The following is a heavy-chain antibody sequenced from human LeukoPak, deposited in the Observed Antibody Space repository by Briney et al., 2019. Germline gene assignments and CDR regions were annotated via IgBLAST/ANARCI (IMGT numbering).Heavy chain of an antibody. CDR3: VKDETGSSWYN. CDR1: GFIFSSYY. D-gene: IGHD6-13*01. Sequence: GGSLRLSCAASGFIFSSYYMSWVRQAPGKGLELVSAIGGSGTGTHYADSVKGRFTIPRDNSKNTLYLQMNSLRAEDTAIYYCVKDETGSSWYNWGQGTLVTVSS. J-gene: IGHJ4*02. CDR2: IGGSGTGT. V-gene: IGHV3-23*01.